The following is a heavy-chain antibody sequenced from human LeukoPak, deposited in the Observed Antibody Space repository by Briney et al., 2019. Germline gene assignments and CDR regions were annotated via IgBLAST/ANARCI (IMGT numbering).Heavy chain of an antibody. D-gene: IGHD2-2*01. Sequence: GASVKVSCKASGYTFTGYYMHWVRQAPGQGLEWMGWINPNSGGTNYAQKFQGRVTMTRDTSISTAYMELSRLRSDDTAVYYCARGGYCSSTSCYSHFDYWGQGTLVTVSS. CDR1: GYTFTGYY. J-gene: IGHJ4*02. CDR3: ARGGYCSSTSCYSHFDY. V-gene: IGHV1-2*02. CDR2: INPNSGGT.